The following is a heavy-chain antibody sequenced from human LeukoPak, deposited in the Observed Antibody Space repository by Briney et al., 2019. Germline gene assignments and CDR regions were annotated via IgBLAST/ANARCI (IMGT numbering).Heavy chain of an antibody. CDR3: AKDRGGFGELVD. J-gene: IGHJ4*02. CDR2: ISGSGGST. V-gene: IGHV3-23*01. CDR1: GFTFSSYG. D-gene: IGHD3-10*01. Sequence: GGSLRLSCLVSGFTFSSYGMSWVRQAPGKGLEWVSGISGSGGSTYYADSVKGRFTISRDNSKNTLYLQMNSLRAEDTAVYYCAKDRGGFGELVDWGQGTPVTVSS.